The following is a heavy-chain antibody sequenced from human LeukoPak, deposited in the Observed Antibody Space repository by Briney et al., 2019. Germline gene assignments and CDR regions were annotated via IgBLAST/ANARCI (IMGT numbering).Heavy chain of an antibody. V-gene: IGHV4-61*09. J-gene: IGHJ4*02. CDR3: ASSEFDSGSYF. CDR2: IYYSGST. Sequence: PSQTLSLTCTVSGGSISSGSYYWSWIRQPAGKGLEWIGYIYYSGSTNYNPSLKSRVTISVHTSKNQFSLKLSSVTAADTAVYYCASSEFDSGSYFWGQGTLVTVSS. D-gene: IGHD1-26*01. CDR1: GGSISSGSYY.